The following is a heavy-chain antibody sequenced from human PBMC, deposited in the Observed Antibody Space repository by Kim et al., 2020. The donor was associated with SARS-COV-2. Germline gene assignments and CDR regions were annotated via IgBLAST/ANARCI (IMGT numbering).Heavy chain of an antibody. CDR2: RA. Sequence: RAAYADSVRGRFTVSRDNAKNTLYLQMDSRRAEDTAVYYCARDRGKQDDYWGQGTLVTVSS. V-gene: IGHV3-74*03. J-gene: IGHJ4*02. CDR3: ARDRGKQDDY. D-gene: IGHD5-12*01.